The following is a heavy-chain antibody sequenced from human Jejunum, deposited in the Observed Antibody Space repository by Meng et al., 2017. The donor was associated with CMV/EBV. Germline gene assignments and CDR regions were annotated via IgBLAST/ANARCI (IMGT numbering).Heavy chain of an antibody. CDR3: ARGDCSSATCSVYYYGLDV. CDR2: ISYDGTNK. D-gene: IGHD2-2*01. Sequence: WVRQAPGKGLEWVGFISYDGTNKYYADSVKGRFTISRDNSKNTLYLQVNSLRPEDTAVYYCARGDCSSATCSVYYYGLDVWGQGTTVTVSS. J-gene: IGHJ6*02. V-gene: IGHV3-30-3*01.